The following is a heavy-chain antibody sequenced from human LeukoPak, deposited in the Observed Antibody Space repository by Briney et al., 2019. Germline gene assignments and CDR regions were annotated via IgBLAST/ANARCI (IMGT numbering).Heavy chain of an antibody. CDR2: INHSGST. CDR3: ARGPPLYYYDSSGFP. J-gene: IGHJ4*02. V-gene: IGHV4-34*01. Sequence: SGTLSLTCTVYGGSFSGYYWSWIRQPPGKGLEWIGEINHSGSTNYNPSLKSRVTISVDTSKNQFSLKLSSVTAADTAVYYCARGPPLYYYDSSGFPWGQGTLVTVSS. D-gene: IGHD3-22*01. CDR1: GGSFSGYY.